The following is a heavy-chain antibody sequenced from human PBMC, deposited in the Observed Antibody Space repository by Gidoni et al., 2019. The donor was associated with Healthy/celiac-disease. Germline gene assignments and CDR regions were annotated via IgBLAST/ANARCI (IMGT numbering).Heavy chain of an antibody. J-gene: IGHJ3*02. D-gene: IGHD2-15*01. CDR2: ISSSSSTI. Sequence: LEWVSYISSSSSTIYYADSVKGRFTIPRDNAKNSLYLQMNSLRAEDTAVYYCARDRGCSGGSCYSIAAFDIWGQGTMVTVSS. V-gene: IGHV3-48*01. CDR3: ARDRGCSGGSCYSIAAFDI.